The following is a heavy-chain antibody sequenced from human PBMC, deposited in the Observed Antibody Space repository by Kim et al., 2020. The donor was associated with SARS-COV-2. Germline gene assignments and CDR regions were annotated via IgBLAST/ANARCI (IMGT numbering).Heavy chain of an antibody. V-gene: IGHV1-8*01. CDR2: MNPNSGNT. J-gene: IGHJ5*02. D-gene: IGHD3-16*01. CDR3: VKAGIAHRGWFDP. Sequence: ASVKVSCKASGYNFTNYDINWVRQAPGQGLEWVGWMNPNSGNTDYAQKFQGRVTLTRDISTSTAYMELSSLRSEDTATYYCVKAGIAHRGWFDPLGPGNPGHRLL. CDR1: GYNFTNYD.